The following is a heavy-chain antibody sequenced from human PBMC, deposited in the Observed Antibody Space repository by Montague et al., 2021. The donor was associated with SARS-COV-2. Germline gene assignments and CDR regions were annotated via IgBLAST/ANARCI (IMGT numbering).Heavy chain of an antibody. V-gene: IGHV4-31*03. D-gene: IGHD3-3*01. Sequence: TLSLTCTVSGGSISSGGYYWSWIRQHPGKGLEWFGFIYYSGSTXYNPSLKSRVTISVDTSKNQFSLKLSSVTAADTAVYYCARDPINRITIFGVVTRGWYFDLWGRGTLVTVSS. CDR2: IYYSGST. J-gene: IGHJ2*01. CDR1: GGSISSGGYY. CDR3: ARDPINRITIFGVVTRGWYFDL.